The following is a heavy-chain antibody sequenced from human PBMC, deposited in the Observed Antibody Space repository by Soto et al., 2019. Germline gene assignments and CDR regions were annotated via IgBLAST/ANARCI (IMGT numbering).Heavy chain of an antibody. D-gene: IGHD4-17*01. J-gene: IGHJ4*02. CDR2: ISGSGGST. CDR1: GFTFSSYA. Sequence: PGGSLRLSCAASGFTFSSYAMSWVRQAPGKGLEWVSAISGSGGSTYYADSVKGRFTISRDNSKNTLYLQMNSLRAEDTAVFYCAKEKAVATVTAEFFDYWGQGTLVTVSS. CDR3: AKEKAVATVTAEFFDY. V-gene: IGHV3-23*01.